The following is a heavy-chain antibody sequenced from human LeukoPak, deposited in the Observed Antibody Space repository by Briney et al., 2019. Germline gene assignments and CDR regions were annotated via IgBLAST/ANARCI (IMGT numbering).Heavy chain of an antibody. CDR1: GFTLNNAW. D-gene: IGHD3-22*01. CDR2: IKSKTDGGTI. V-gene: IGHV3-15*01. J-gene: IGHJ4*02. CDR3: TTSYYDSSGFRA. Sequence: GGSLRLSCAASGFTLNNAWMSWVRQAPWKGLEWVGRIKSKTDGGTIDYAAPVKGRSTISRDDSKNMVYLLMNSLKTEDTAVYYCTTSYYDSSGFRAWGQGTLVTVSS.